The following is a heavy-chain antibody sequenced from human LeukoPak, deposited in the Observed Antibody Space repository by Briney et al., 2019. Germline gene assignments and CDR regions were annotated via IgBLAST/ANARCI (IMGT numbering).Heavy chain of an antibody. J-gene: IGHJ4*02. D-gene: IGHD3-10*01. CDR3: AKSRFGELSTDY. CDR2: ISSKSHYI. Sequence: GGSLRLSCAASGFTFTTYSMNWVRQAPGKGLEWVSSISSKSHYIKYADSVKGRFTVSRDNAKNLVFLQMNSLRAEDTAVYYCAKSRFGELSTDYWGQGTLVTVSS. V-gene: IGHV3-21*01. CDR1: GFTFTTYS.